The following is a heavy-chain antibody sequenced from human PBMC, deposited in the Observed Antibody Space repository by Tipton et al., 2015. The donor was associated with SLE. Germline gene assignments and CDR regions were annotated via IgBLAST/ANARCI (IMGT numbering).Heavy chain of an antibody. Sequence: TLSLTYAVSGGSISSGGYSWSWIRQPPGKGLEWIGYIYHSGSTYYNPSLKSRVTISIDTSKNQFSLKLSSVTAADTAVYYCARNLRQLVPNSQNYWGQVNLVTVSS. CDR2: IYHSGST. CDR3: ARNLRQLVPNSQNY. D-gene: IGHD6-6*01. J-gene: IGHJ4*02. V-gene: IGHV4-30-2*01. CDR1: GGSISSGGYS.